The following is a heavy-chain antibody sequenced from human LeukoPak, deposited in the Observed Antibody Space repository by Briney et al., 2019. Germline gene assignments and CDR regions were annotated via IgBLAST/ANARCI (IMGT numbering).Heavy chain of an antibody. CDR2: IKSKTDGGTT. J-gene: IGHJ4*02. CDR1: GFTFSNAW. CDR3: TTDEGLWFGELFAFDY. V-gene: IGHV3-15*01. D-gene: IGHD3-10*01. Sequence: GGSLRLSCAASGFTFSNAWMSWVRQAPGKGLEWVGRIKSKTDGGTTDYAAPVKGRFTISRDDSKNTLYLQMNSLKTDDTAVYYCTTDEGLWFGELFAFDYWGQGTLVTVSS.